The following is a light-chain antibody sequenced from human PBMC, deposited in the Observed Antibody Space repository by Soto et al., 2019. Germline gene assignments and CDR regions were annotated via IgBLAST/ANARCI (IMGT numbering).Light chain of an antibody. CDR3: QQSYSSPFT. CDR1: QSIITY. J-gene: IGKJ3*01. Sequence: DIQMTQSPSSLSASVGDRVTITCRASQSIITYLNWYQQKPGKAPKLLIYATSSLQSGVPSRFSGSGSGTDFTLTISSLQPEDFATYYCQQSYSSPFTFGPGTKVHIK. V-gene: IGKV1-39*01. CDR2: ATS.